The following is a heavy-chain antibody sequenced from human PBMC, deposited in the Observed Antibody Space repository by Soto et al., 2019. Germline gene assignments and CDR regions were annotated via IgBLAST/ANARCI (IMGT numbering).Heavy chain of an antibody. CDR2: IYYSGST. CDR1: GGSISSSSYY. CDR3: ASYYYYYGMDV. J-gene: IGHJ6*02. Sequence: QLQLQESGPGLVKPSETLSLTCTVSGGSISSSSYYWGWIRQPPGKGLEWIGSIYYSGSTYYNPSLKSRVTISVGTSNNQFSLKLSSVTAADTAVYYCASYYYYYGMDVWGQGTTVTVSS. V-gene: IGHV4-39*01.